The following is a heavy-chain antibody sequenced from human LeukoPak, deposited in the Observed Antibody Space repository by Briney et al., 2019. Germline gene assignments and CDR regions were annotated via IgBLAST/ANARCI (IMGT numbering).Heavy chain of an antibody. Sequence: PSETLSLTCTVSGVSINSYYWSWIRQPPGKGLEWIAYIYYSGSTSYNPSLKSRVTISVDTSKNQFSLKLNSVTAADTAMYYCARERVGPDSSGWPYYDYYYGMDVWGQGTTVTVSS. CDR1: GVSINSYY. J-gene: IGHJ6*02. CDR3: ARERVGPDSSGWPYYDYYYGMDV. V-gene: IGHV4-59*01. D-gene: IGHD6-19*01. CDR2: IYYSGST.